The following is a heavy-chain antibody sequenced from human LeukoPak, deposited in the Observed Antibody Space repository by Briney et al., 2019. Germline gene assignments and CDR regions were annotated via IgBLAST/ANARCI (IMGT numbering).Heavy chain of an antibody. Sequence: RSLRLSCAASGFSSSSCAMHWVRQAPGKGLEWVAVIWYDGSNQYYADSVRGRFTISRDNSKNTLHLQMNSLRAEDTAAYYCVKSGPDFGDLPSEYYFDFWGQGTLVTVSS. V-gene: IGHV3-33*06. D-gene: IGHD4-17*01. J-gene: IGHJ4*02. CDR1: GFSSSSCA. CDR2: IWYDGSNQ. CDR3: VKSGPDFGDLPSEYYFDF.